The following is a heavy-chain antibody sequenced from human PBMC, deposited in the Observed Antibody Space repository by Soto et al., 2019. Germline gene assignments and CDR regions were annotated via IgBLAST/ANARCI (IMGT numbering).Heavy chain of an antibody. J-gene: IGHJ6*02. Sequence: GGSLRLSCAASGFTFSTYWMSWVRQPPGKGLEWVANIKPDGSEKWYVDSVKGRFTISRDNAKNSLYLQMNSLRAEDTAVYYCARDRYSYYDFWSGSLPYYYFGMDVWGQGTTVTVSS. CDR1: GFTFSTYW. V-gene: IGHV3-7*01. CDR3: ARDRYSYYDFWSGSLPYYYFGMDV. CDR2: IKPDGSEK. D-gene: IGHD3-3*01.